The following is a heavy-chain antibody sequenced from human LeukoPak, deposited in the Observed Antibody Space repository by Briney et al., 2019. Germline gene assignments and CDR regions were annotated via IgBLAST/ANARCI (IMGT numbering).Heavy chain of an antibody. CDR3: AREFRQTYSSGWSLDY. D-gene: IGHD6-19*01. CDR2: IYGGSNNT. CDR1: GFTFSSYW. Sequence: GGSLRLSCAASGFTFSSYWMSWVRQAPGKGLEWVSVIYGGSNNTHYADSVKGRFTISRDNSRNTVYLHMDSLRAEDTATYYCAREFRQTYSSGWSLDYWGQGTLVTVS. V-gene: IGHV3-23*03. J-gene: IGHJ4*02.